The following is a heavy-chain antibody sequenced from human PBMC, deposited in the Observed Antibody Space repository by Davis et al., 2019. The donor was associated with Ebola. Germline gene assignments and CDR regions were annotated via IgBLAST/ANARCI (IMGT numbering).Heavy chain of an antibody. CDR3: ARNYHSTEYYDEFGDY. CDR1: GFTFSSYS. CDR2: MTGSGSHQ. J-gene: IGHJ4*02. V-gene: IGHV3-21*06. Sequence: GSLRLSCAASGFTFSSYSLSWVRQAPGKGLEWVASMTGSGSHQYYADSVQGRFTISRDNAKNSLYLQMNSLRAEDTAVYYCARNYHSTEYYDEFGDYWGQGTLVTVSS. D-gene: IGHD3-3*01.